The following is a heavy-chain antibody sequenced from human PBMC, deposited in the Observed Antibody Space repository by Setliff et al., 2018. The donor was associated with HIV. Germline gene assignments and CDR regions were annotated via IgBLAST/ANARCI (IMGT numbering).Heavy chain of an antibody. CDR3: ARAQGYSYGQFDY. J-gene: IGHJ4*02. CDR1: GGSFSAHY. V-gene: IGHV4-34*01. D-gene: IGHD5-18*01. Sequence: LETLSLTCAVYGGSFSAHYWTWIRQPPGKGLEWIGEINQSGSTKENPSLKSRVTLSIDTSNNQFSLRLTSVTAADTAVYYCARAQGYSYGQFDYWGQGILVTVSS. CDR2: INQSGST.